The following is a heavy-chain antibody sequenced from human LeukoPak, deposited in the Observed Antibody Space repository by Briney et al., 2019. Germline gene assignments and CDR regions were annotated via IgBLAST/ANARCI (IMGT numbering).Heavy chain of an antibody. Sequence: SETLSLTCAVYGGSFSGYYWSWIRQPPGKGLEWIGEINHSGSTNYNPSLKSRVTISVDTSNNQFSLKLSSVTAADTAVYYCARALRYSDWTGGWFDPWGQGTLVTVSS. V-gene: IGHV4-34*01. CDR2: INHSGST. D-gene: IGHD3-9*01. J-gene: IGHJ5*02. CDR1: GGSFSGYY. CDR3: ARALRYSDWTGGWFDP.